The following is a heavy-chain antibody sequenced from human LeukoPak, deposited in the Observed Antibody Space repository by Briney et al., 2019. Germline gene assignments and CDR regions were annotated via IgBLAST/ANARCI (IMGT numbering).Heavy chain of an antibody. CDR3: ARVRGAYYYYGMDV. Sequence: ASVKVSCKASGYTFTSYGISWVRQAPGQGLEWMGWISAYNGNTNYAQKLQGRVTMTTDTSTSTAYMELRSLRSDDTAVYYCARVRGAYYYYGMDVWGQGTTVTVSS. CDR1: GYTFTSYG. J-gene: IGHJ6*02. D-gene: IGHD3-16*01. CDR2: ISAYNGNT. V-gene: IGHV1-18*01.